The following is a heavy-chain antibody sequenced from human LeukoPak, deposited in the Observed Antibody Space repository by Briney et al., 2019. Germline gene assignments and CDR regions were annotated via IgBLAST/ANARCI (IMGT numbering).Heavy chain of an antibody. CDR2: ISAYNGNT. J-gene: IGHJ4*02. D-gene: IGHD6-6*01. CDR3: ATWGYSSSSPLGLLDY. Sequence: ASVKVSCKASGYTFTSYGISWVRQAPGQGLEWMGWISAYNGNTNYAQKLQGRVTMTTDTSTSTAYMELRSLRSDDTAVYYCATWGYSSSSPLGLLDYWGQGTLVTVSS. V-gene: IGHV1-18*01. CDR1: GYTFTSYG.